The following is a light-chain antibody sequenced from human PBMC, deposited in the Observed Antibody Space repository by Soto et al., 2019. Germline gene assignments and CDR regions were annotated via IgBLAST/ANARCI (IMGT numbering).Light chain of an antibody. CDR3: QHRSNWLGT. Sequence: EIVLTQSPATLSLSPGERATLSCRAGQSVGSFLAWYQQKSGQAPRLLIYDASNRAPGIPARFSGSGSGTDFTLTISSLEPEDFAVYYCQHRSNWLGTFGPGTKVDIK. CDR1: QSVGSF. CDR2: DAS. J-gene: IGKJ3*01. V-gene: IGKV3-11*01.